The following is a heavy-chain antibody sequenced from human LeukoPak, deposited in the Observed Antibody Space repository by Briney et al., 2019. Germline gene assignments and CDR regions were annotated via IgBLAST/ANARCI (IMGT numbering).Heavy chain of an antibody. D-gene: IGHD3-10*01. J-gene: IGHJ3*02. V-gene: IGHV3-23*01. CDR2: ISGGGGST. CDR1: GFTFSSYA. Sequence: WGSLRLSCAASGFTFSSYAMSWVRQTPGNGLEGCSAISGGGGSTYYADSVKGRFTISRDNSKNTLYLQMKSLRAEDTAVYYCATGHYYGSGSYSGCAFAIWGQGTMVTVSS. CDR3: ATGHYYGSGSYSGCAFAI.